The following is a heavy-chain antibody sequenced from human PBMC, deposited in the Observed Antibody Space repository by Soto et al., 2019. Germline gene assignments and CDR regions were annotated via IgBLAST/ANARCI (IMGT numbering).Heavy chain of an antibody. CDR2: IYHSGST. D-gene: IGHD6-13*01. CDR3: AQPVGYSSSWYYFDY. CDR1: GGSISISNW. J-gene: IGHJ4*02. Sequence: PSETLSLTCAVSGGSISISNWCSWVRQPPGKGLEWIGEIYHSGSTNYNPSLKSRVTISVDKSKNQFSLKLSSVTAADTAVYYCAQPVGYSSSWYYFDYWGQGTLVTVSS. V-gene: IGHV4-4*02.